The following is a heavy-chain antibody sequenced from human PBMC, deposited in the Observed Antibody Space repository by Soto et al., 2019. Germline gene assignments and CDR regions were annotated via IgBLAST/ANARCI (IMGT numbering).Heavy chain of an antibody. CDR3: ARSKNEWLVMTFDY. J-gene: IGHJ4*02. V-gene: IGHV3-33*01. CDR1: GFTFSSYG. D-gene: IGHD6-19*01. Sequence: QVQLVESGGGVVQPGRSLRLSCAASGFTFSSYGMHWVRQAPGKGLEWVAVIWYDGSNKYYADSVKGRFTISRDNSKNTLYLQMNSLRAEDTAVYYCARSKNEWLVMTFDYWGQGTLVTVSS. CDR2: IWYDGSNK.